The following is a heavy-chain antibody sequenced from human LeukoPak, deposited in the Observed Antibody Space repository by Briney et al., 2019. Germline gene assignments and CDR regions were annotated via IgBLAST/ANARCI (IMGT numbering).Heavy chain of an antibody. V-gene: IGHV1-69*05. CDR2: IIPIFGTA. J-gene: IGHJ4*02. CDR3: ARDPGSSSSGDDY. CDR1: GGTFSSYA. Sequence: ASVKVSCKASGGTFSSYAISWVRQTPGQGLEWMGGIIPIFGTANYAQKFQGRVTITTDESTSTAYMELRSLRSEDTAVYYCARDPGSSSSGDDYWGQGTLVTVSS. D-gene: IGHD6-6*01.